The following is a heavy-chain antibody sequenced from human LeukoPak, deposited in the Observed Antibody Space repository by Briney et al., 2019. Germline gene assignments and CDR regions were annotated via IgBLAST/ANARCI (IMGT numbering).Heavy chain of an antibody. Sequence: ASVKVSWKASGYTFTSYYMHWVRQAPGQGLEWMGIINPSGGSTAYAHQFQGRVTMTRDTSTSTVYMEVSSLRSEDTAVYYCARDLVRCSGGSCYPQYYFDYWGQGTLVTVSS. CDR1: GYTFTSYY. V-gene: IGHV1-46*01. J-gene: IGHJ4*02. CDR2: INPSGGST. CDR3: ARDLVRCSGGSCYPQYYFDY. D-gene: IGHD2-15*01.